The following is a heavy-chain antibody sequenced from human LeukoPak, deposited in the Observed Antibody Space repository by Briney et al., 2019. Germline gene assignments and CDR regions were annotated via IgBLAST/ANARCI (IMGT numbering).Heavy chain of an antibody. CDR1: GGTFSNYA. CDR2: IIPIFGTA. D-gene: IGHD1-26*01. Sequence: GASVKVSCKASGGTFSNYAISWVRQAPGQGLEWMGGIIPIFGTANYAQKFRGRVTITADKSTSTAYMELSSLRSEDTAVYYCARDPKIVGATSRPTNWFDPWGQGTLVTVSS. CDR3: ARDPKIVGATSRPTNWFDP. V-gene: IGHV1-69*06. J-gene: IGHJ5*02.